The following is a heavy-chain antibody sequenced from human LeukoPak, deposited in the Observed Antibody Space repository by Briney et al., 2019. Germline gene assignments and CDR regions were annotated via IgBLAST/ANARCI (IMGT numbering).Heavy chain of an antibody. CDR3: AKNPQYYYDSSGFFEY. CDR2: ISGSGGST. D-gene: IGHD3-22*01. V-gene: IGHV3-23*01. CDR1: RFTFSRYA. J-gene: IGHJ4*02. Sequence: GGSLRLSCAASRFTFSRYAMNWVRQAPGKGLEWVSAISGSGGSTYYADSVKGRFTISRDNSKNTLYLQMNSLRVEDTAVYYCAKNPQYYYDSSGFFEYWGQGTLDTVSS.